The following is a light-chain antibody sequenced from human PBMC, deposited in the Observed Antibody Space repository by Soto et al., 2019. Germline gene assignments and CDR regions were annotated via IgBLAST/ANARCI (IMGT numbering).Light chain of an antibody. Sequence: EIVLTQSPATLSLSPGERATLSCWASQSVGRSLAWYQQKPGQAPRLLINDASNRATGIPARFGGSGSGTDFTLTINSLEPDDFAVYYCQQRDSWPITFGQGTRLEIK. J-gene: IGKJ5*01. CDR2: DAS. V-gene: IGKV3-11*01. CDR1: QSVGRS. CDR3: QQRDSWPIT.